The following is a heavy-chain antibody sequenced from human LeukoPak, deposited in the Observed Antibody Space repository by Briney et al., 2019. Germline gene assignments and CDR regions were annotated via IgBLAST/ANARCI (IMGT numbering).Heavy chain of an antibody. CDR1: GFVFTSYG. Sequence: ASVKVSCKASGFVFTSYGFTWVRQAPGQGLEWMGWISANDGKTHYSEKHQGRVTMSTDTVTSTAYMELRSLRPDDTAVYYCARELHVERDDYWGQGTLVTVSS. D-gene: IGHD1-1*01. CDR3: ARELHVERDDY. CDR2: ISANDGKT. J-gene: IGHJ4*02. V-gene: IGHV1-18*01.